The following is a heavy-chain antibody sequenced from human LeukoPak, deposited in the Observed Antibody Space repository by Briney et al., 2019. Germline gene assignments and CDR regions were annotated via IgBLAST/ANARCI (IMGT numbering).Heavy chain of an antibody. Sequence: PETLSLTCAVSGGSISSSNWWSWVRQPPGKGLEWIGEIYHSGSTNYNPSLKSRVTISVDKSKNQFSLKLSSVTAADTAVYYCARAVRYYDSSGYYYPYFDYWGQGTLVTVSS. V-gene: IGHV4-4*03. CDR2: IYHSGST. J-gene: IGHJ4*02. CDR1: GGSISSSNW. D-gene: IGHD3-22*01. CDR3: ARAVRYYDSSGYYYPYFDY.